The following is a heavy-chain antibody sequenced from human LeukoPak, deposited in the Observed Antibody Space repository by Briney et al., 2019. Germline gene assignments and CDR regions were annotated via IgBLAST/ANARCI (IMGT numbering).Heavy chain of an antibody. J-gene: IGHJ4*02. CDR1: GGSISSYY. CDR2: IYYSGST. CDR3: ARQTGYGGYAPGYFDY. Sequence: PSETLSLTCTVSGGSISSYYWSWIRQPPGKGLEWIGYIYYSGSTNYNPPLKSRVTISVDTSKNQFSLKLSSVTAADTAVYYCARQTGYGGYAPGYFDYWGQGTLVTVSS. V-gene: IGHV4-59*01. D-gene: IGHD4-23*01.